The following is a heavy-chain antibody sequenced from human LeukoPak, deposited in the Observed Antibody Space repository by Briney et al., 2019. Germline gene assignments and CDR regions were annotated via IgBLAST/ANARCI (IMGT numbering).Heavy chain of an antibody. CDR1: GYTFTSYG. CDR3: ARSPRDQLGDYVVGVGFDY. CDR2: ISAYSGNA. D-gene: IGHD4-17*01. J-gene: IGHJ4*02. Sequence: GASVKASCKASGYTFTSYGISWVRQAPGQGLEWMGWISAYSGNANYAQKLQGRVTMTTGTSTSTAYMELRSLRSDDTAVYYCARSPRDQLGDYVVGVGFDYWGQGTLVTVSS. V-gene: IGHV1-18*01.